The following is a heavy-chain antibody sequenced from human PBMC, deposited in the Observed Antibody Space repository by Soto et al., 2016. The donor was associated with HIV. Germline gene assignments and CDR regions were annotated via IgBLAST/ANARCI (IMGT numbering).Heavy chain of an antibody. CDR2: ISGSGISS. V-gene: IGHV3-23*01. J-gene: IGHJ4*02. CDR3: VKGSVYNVRGHFDS. D-gene: IGHD3-10*02. CDR1: AFNFKNYA. Sequence: DVQLLESGGDLVRPGTSLRLSCVGTAFNFKNYAMMWVRQAPGKGPDWVSGISGSGISSHYRNSVKGRFTISRDNSKNTLYLQMNSLTVEDTAVYYCVKGSVYNVRGHFDSWGLGTLVTVSS.